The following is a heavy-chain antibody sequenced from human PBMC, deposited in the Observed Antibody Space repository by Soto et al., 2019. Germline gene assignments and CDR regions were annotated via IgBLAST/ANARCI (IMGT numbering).Heavy chain of an antibody. Sequence: EVQLLESGGGLVQPGGSLRLSCAASGFTFSSYAMSWVRQAPGKGLEWVSAISGSGGSTYYADSVKGRFTISRDNSKNTLYLQMNSLRAEDTAVYYCAKGRDQWGIVVVPAAAINSYYYYGMDVWGQGTTVTVSS. CDR3: AKGRDQWGIVVVPAAAINSYYYYGMDV. CDR2: ISGSGGST. D-gene: IGHD2-2*01. CDR1: GFTFSSYA. J-gene: IGHJ6*02. V-gene: IGHV3-23*01.